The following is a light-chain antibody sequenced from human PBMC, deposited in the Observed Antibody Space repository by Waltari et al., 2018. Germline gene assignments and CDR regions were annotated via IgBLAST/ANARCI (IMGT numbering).Light chain of an antibody. CDR1: QSVFHSSYNKNY. V-gene: IGKV4-1*01. CDR2: WAS. J-gene: IGKJ1*01. Sequence: DIVMTQSPDSLAVSLGEKATINCKSSQSVFHSSYNKNYLAWCQQKPGQPPNLLIYWASTRESGVPDRFSGSESGTDFTLTISSLQAEDVAVYYCQQYFSAPWTFGQGTRVEIK. CDR3: QQYFSAPWT.